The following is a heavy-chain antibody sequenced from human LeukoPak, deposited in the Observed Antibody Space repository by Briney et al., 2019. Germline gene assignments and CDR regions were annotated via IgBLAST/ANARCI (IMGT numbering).Heavy chain of an antibody. V-gene: IGHV4-39*07. CDR2: IYYNGNT. CDR3: ARVGTMVRGVITVRGWFDP. CDR1: GGSVTSKSYY. J-gene: IGHJ5*02. D-gene: IGHD3-10*01. Sequence: SETLSLTCTVSGGSVTSKSYYWGWIRQPPGKGLEWIGSIYYNGNTYYNPSLKSRVTISVDTSKNQFSLKLSSVTAADTAVYYCARVGTMVRGVITVRGWFDPWGQGTLVTVSS.